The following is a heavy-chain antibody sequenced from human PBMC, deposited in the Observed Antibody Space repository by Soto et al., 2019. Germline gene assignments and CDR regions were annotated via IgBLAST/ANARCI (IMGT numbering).Heavy chain of an antibody. CDR1: GGTFSSYA. CDR3: ARVTSMARRVIDNWFDP. D-gene: IGHD3-10*01. Sequence: QVPLVQSGAEVKKPGSSVTVSCKASGGTFSSYAIHWVRQAPGQGLEWMGGIIPMYGPAKYAQRFQGRVTSTADESTNSVYMELTSLTSQHTAVYYCARVTSMARRVIDNWFDPWGHGTLVTGSS. V-gene: IGHV1-69*01. J-gene: IGHJ5*02. CDR2: IIPMYGPA.